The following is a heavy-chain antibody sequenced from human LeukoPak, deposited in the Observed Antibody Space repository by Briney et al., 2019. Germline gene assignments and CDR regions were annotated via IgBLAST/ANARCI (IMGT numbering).Heavy chain of an antibody. V-gene: IGHV3-30*18. J-gene: IGHJ4*02. Sequence: GGSLRLSCAASGFTFSSYGMHWVRQAPGKGLEWVAVISYDGSNKYYADSVKGRFTISRDNSKNTLYLQMNSLRAEDTAVYYCAKDRLRRAAAGNYFDYWGQGTLVTVSS. D-gene: IGHD6-13*01. CDR1: GFTFSSYG. CDR2: ISYDGSNK. CDR3: AKDRLRRAAAGNYFDY.